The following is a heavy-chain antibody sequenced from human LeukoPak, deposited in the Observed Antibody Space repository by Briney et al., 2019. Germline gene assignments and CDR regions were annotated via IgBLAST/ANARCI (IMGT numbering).Heavy chain of an antibody. CDR1: GFTFSNHA. J-gene: IGHJ4*02. Sequence: GGSLRLSCAATGFTFSNHAMSWVRQAPGKGLQWVSVISGGGRTTEYADSVKGRFTVSRDNSVNTLSLHMDSLRVEDTAIYYCAKNVVFTRYFDSWGQGTLVTVSS. CDR2: ISGGGRTT. V-gene: IGHV3-23*01. D-gene: IGHD2-21*01. CDR3: AKNVVFTRYFDS.